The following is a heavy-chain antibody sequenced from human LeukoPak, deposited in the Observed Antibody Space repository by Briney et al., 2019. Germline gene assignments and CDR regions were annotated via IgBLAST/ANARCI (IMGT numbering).Heavy chain of an antibody. V-gene: IGHV1-2*02. Sequence: ASVKVSCKASGYTFTGYYMHWVRQAPGQGLEWMGWTNPNSGGTNYAQKFQGRVTMTRDTSISTAYMELSRLRSDDTAVYYCAREVKYYDFWSGYYAPFDYYYYGMDVWGQGTTVTVSS. CDR2: TNPNSGGT. J-gene: IGHJ6*02. CDR3: AREVKYYDFWSGYYAPFDYYYYGMDV. D-gene: IGHD3-3*01. CDR1: GYTFTGYY.